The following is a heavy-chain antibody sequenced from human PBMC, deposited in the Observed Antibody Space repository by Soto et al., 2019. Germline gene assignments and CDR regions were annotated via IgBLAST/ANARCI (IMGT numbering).Heavy chain of an antibody. Sequence: ASVKVSCXASGYTFTSYDINWVRQATGQGLEWMGWMNPNSGNAGYAQKFQGRVTMTRNTSISTAYMELSSLRSEDTAVYYCATSKARSTIFGVVVPPYNWFDPWGQGTLVTVSS. CDR1: GYTFTSYD. CDR2: MNPNSGNA. D-gene: IGHD3-3*01. J-gene: IGHJ5*02. CDR3: ATSKARSTIFGVVVPPYNWFDP. V-gene: IGHV1-8*01.